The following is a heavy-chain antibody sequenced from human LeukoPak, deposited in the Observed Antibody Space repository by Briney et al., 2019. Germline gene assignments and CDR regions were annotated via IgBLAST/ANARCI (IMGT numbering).Heavy chain of an antibody. CDR1: GGSISSSSYY. J-gene: IGHJ4*02. V-gene: IGHV4-39*01. D-gene: IGHD3-3*01. Sequence: PSETLSLTCTVSGGSISSSSYYWGWIRQPPGKGLEWIGSIYYSGSTYYNPSLKSRVTISVDTSKNQFSLKLSSVTAADTAVYYCARINYDFWSGYSDYWGQGTLVTVSS. CDR2: IYYSGST. CDR3: ARINYDFWSGYSDY.